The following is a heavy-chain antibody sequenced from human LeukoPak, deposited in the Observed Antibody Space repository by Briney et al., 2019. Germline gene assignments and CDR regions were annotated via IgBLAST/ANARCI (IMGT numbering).Heavy chain of an antibody. CDR3: AKDITYYYGSGTYGAFDI. V-gene: IGHV3-23*01. CDR1: GFTFSSYA. CDR2: ISGSGGTT. D-gene: IGHD3-10*01. Sequence: GGSPRLSCAASGFTFSSYAMTWVRQAPGKGLEWVSTISGSGGTTYYADPVKGRFTISRDNSKNTLYLQMNSLRAEDTAVYYCAKDITYYYGSGTYGAFDIWGQGTMVTVSS. J-gene: IGHJ3*02.